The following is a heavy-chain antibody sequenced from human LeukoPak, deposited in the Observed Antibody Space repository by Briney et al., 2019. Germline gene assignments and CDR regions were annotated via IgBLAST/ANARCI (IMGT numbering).Heavy chain of an antibody. V-gene: IGHV3-74*01. J-gene: IGHJ4*02. D-gene: IGHD5-18*01. CDR2: INNDGSSA. CDR3: TTDLGVYSYGLVDY. Sequence: PGGSLRLSCAASGFTFSSYWMHWVRQTPGKGLIYISRINNDGSSANYADSVRGRFTISRDNAENTLYLQMNSLRAEDTAVYYCTTDLGVYSYGLVDYWGQGTLVTVSS. CDR1: GFTFSSYW.